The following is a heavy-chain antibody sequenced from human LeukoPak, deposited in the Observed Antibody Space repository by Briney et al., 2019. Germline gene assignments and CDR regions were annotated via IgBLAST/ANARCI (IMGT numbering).Heavy chain of an antibody. D-gene: IGHD3-3*01. CDR2: ISSSSSYI. V-gene: IGHV3-21*01. CDR3: ARDSGYDFWSGYYPFDY. J-gene: IGHJ4*02. CDR1: GLTFSSHW. Sequence: GGSLRLSCAASGLTFSSHWMHWVRQAPGKGLEWVSSISSSSSYIYYADSVKGRFTISRDNAKNSLYLQMNSLRAEDTAVYYCARDSGYDFWSGYYPFDYWGQGTLVTVSS.